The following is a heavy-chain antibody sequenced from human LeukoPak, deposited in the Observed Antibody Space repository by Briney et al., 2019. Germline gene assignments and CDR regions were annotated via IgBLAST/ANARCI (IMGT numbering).Heavy chain of an antibody. CDR1: VFTFISYA. V-gene: IGHV3-23*01. J-gene: IGHJ4*02. Sequence: GGSLRLSCAPSVFTFISYAMSCVRPAPRKGLECVSPISVNGGITYYADSVKSPFTISTDNAKNSLYLQMNSLRAQDTAVYYCARDKVANFDYWGQGTLVTVSS. CDR2: ISVNGGIT. D-gene: IGHD2-15*01. CDR3: ARDKVANFDY.